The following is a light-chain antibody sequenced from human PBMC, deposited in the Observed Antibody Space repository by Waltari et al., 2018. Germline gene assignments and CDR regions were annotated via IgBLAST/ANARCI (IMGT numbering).Light chain of an antibody. V-gene: IGLV1-47*01. Sequence: QSVLTQPPSASATPGQRAPTPSSGRSPNTAKHTSSWTQQVPGTAPKNLIYMNDERPSGVPDRFSGSKSGTSASLAISGLRSEDEAHYYCAAWDASLGAWLFGGGTKLTVL. CDR2: MND. J-gene: IGLJ3*02. CDR1: SPNTAKHT. CDR3: AAWDASLGAWL.